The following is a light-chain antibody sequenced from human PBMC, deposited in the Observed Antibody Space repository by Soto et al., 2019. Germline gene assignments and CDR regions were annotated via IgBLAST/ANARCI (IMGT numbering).Light chain of an antibody. V-gene: IGKV1-5*03. Sequence: DIHLTQSPSTLSASVGDRVTITCRASQSISILLAWYQQKPGKAPNLLIYATSTLETGVSSRFSGSGSGTEFTLTISSLQPDYSANYYCQHYNDFSWTFGQGTKVEIK. CDR1: QSISIL. CDR2: ATS. CDR3: QHYNDFSWT. J-gene: IGKJ1*01.